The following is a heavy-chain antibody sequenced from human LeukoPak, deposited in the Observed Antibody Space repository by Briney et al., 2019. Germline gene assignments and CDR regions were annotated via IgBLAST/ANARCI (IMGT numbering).Heavy chain of an antibody. D-gene: IGHD5-18*01. CDR3: ARDEESWTLLLNSYGYGPFDY. Sequence: QPGRSLRLSCAASGFTFSSYWMSWVRQAPGKGLEWVANIKQDGSEKYYVDSVKGRFTISRDNAKTSLYLQMNSLRAEDTAVYYCARDEESWTLLLNSYGYGPFDYWGQGTLVTVSS. V-gene: IGHV3-7*04. J-gene: IGHJ4*02. CDR2: IKQDGSEK. CDR1: GFTFSSYW.